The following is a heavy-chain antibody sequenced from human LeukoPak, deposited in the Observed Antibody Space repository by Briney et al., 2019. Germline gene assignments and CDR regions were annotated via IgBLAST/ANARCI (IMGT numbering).Heavy chain of an antibody. CDR2: ISSSSSYI. Sequence: GGPLRLSCAASGFTFSSYSMNWVRQAPGKGLEWVSSISSSSSYIYYADSVKGRFTISRDNAKNSLYLQMNSLRAEDTAVYYCARDKGIYDFWSGYYWYWGQGTLVTVSS. V-gene: IGHV3-21*01. CDR3: ARDKGIYDFWSGYYWY. CDR1: GFTFSSYS. D-gene: IGHD3-3*01. J-gene: IGHJ4*02.